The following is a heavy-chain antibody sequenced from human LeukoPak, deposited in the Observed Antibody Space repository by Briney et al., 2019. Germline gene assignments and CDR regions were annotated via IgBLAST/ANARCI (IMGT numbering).Heavy chain of an antibody. CDR2: INPSGGST. D-gene: IGHD6-19*01. Sequence: ASVKVSCKASGGTFSSYAISWVRQAPGQGLEWMGIINPSGGSTSYAQKFQGRVTMTRDTSTSTVYMELSSLRSEDTAVYYCASTAVAGTVDYWGQGTLVTVSS. V-gene: IGHV1-46*01. CDR1: GGTFSSYA. CDR3: ASTAVAGTVDY. J-gene: IGHJ4*02.